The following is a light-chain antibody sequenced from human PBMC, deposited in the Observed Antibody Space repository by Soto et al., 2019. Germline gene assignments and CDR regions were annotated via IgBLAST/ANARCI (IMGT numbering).Light chain of an antibody. CDR3: SSYTSSSTLL. CDR2: DVS. J-gene: IGLJ2*01. CDR1: SSDVGGFNY. Sequence: QSALTQTASVSGSPGQSITISCTGTSSDVGGFNYVSWYQHHPGKAPKLMIYDVSNRPSGVSNRFSGSKSGNTASLTISGLQAEDEADYYCSSYTSSSTLLFGGGTQLTVL. V-gene: IGLV2-14*03.